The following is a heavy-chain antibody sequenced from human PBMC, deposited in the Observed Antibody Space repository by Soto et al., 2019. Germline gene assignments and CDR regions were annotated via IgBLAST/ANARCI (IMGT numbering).Heavy chain of an antibody. Sequence: GESLKISCKGSGYSFTSYWIGWVRQMPGKGLEWMGIIYPGDSDTRYSPSFQGQVTISADKSISTAYLQWSSLKASDTAMYYCARLNHYDILTGYQYYYAMDVWGQGTTVTVSS. CDR3: ARLNHYDILTGYQYYYAMDV. D-gene: IGHD3-9*01. J-gene: IGHJ6*02. CDR1: GYSFTSYW. CDR2: IYPGDSDT. V-gene: IGHV5-51*01.